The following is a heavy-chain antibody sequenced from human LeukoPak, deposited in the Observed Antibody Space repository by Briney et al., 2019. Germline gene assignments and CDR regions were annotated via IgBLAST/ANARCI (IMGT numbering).Heavy chain of an antibody. CDR1: GFTFSSYA. CDR2: ISGSGGHT. Sequence: GGSLRLSCAASGFTFSSYAMSWVRQAPGKGLEWVSGISGSGGHTYYADSVKGRFTVSRNNSKNTLYLQMNSLRAEDTAVYYCAKNPVAYYFDYWGQGTLVTVSS. CDR3: AKNPVAYYFDY. J-gene: IGHJ4*02. V-gene: IGHV3-23*01.